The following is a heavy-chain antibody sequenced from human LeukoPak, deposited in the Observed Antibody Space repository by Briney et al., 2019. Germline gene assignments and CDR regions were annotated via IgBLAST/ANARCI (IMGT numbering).Heavy chain of an antibody. CDR3: ARGPPLSKYYFDY. Sequence: GRSLRLSCAASVFTVSSNYMSWVRQAPGKGLEWVSVIYSGGDTYYADSVKGRFTISRDNSKNTLYLQMNSLRAEDTALYYCARGPPLSKYYFDYWGQGTLVTVSS. CDR1: VFTVSSNY. V-gene: IGHV3-53*01. J-gene: IGHJ4*02. D-gene: IGHD2/OR15-2a*01. CDR2: IYSGGDT.